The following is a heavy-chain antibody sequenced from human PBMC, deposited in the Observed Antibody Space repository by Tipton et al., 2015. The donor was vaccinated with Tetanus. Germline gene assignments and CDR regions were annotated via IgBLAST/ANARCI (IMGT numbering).Heavy chain of an antibody. CDR1: GGSISGSSYY. D-gene: IGHD3-10*01. CDR3: ARHPPPYCYGSGSYLDY. V-gene: IGHV4-39*01. Sequence: TLSLTCSVSGGSISGSSYYWSWIRQPPGKALEWIGSIYYSGSTFYHPSLQSRVTVSVDTSKNQFSLSLSSVTAADTAVYFCARHPPPYCYGSGSYLDYWGQGTPVTVSS. J-gene: IGHJ4*02. CDR2: IYYSGST.